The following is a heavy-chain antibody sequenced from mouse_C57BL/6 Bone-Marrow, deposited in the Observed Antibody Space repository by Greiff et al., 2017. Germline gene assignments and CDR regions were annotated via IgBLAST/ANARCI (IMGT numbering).Heavy chain of an antibody. CDR3: ARDIYYGSSYWNFDV. CDR1: GFTFSDYY. D-gene: IGHD1-1*01. Sequence: DVQLVESEGGLVQPGSSMKLSCTASGFTFSDYYMAWVRQVPEKGLEWVANINYDGSSTYYLDSLKSRFIISRDNAKNILYLQMSSLKSEDTATYYCARDIYYGSSYWNFDVWGTGTTVTVSS. J-gene: IGHJ1*03. V-gene: IGHV5-16*01. CDR2: INYDGSST.